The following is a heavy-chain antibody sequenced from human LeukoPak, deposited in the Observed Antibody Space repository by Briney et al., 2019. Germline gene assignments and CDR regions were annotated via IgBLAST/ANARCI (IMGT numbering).Heavy chain of an antibody. CDR3: ARSFIEAAGTVGWFDP. Sequence: SETLSLTCTVSGGSISNHYWSWIRQPPGKGLEWIGFIFYSGNTNYNPSLKSRVTMSVDTSKTQFSLKLSSVTAADTAVYYCARSFIEAAGTVGWFDPWGQGTLVTVSS. J-gene: IGHJ5*02. CDR2: IFYSGNT. V-gene: IGHV4-59*11. CDR1: GGSISNHY. D-gene: IGHD6-13*01.